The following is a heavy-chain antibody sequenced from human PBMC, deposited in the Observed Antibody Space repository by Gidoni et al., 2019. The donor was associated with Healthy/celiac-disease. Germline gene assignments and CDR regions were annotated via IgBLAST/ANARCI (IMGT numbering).Heavy chain of an antibody. Sequence: EVQLLESGGGLVQPGGSLRLSCEASGFTFSSYAMSWVRQAPGKGLEWVSAISGSGGRTYYADSVKGRFTISRDHSKNTLYLQMNSLRAEDTAVYYCAKALYSSSWYGGDAFDIWGQGTMVTVSS. CDR2: ISGSGGRT. J-gene: IGHJ3*02. CDR1: GFTFSSYA. D-gene: IGHD6-13*01. CDR3: AKALYSSSWYGGDAFDI. V-gene: IGHV3-23*01.